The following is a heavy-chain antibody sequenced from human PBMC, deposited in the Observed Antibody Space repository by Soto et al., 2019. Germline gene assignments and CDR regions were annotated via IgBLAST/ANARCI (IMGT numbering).Heavy chain of an antibody. CDR3: AREGYGSGSYDYYYYGMDV. V-gene: IGHV3-53*01. CDR2: IYSGGST. CDR1: GFTVSSNY. J-gene: IGHJ6*02. D-gene: IGHD3-10*01. Sequence: VGSLRLSCAASGFTVSSNYMSWVRQAPGKGLEWVSVIYSGGSTYYADSVKGRFTISRDNSKNTLYLQMNSLRAEDTAVYYCAREGYGSGSYDYYYYGMDVWGQGTTVTVSS.